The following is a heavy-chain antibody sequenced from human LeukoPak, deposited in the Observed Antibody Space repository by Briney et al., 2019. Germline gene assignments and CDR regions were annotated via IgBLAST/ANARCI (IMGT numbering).Heavy chain of an antibody. Sequence: SETLSLTCIVSGGSISSSSYYWGWIRQPPGKGLECIGYIHYSGSTNYNPSLKSRVTISVDTSKNQFSLKLKSVTAADTAVYYCARGGYYGWGNDFRFDPWGQGTLVTVSS. CDR3: ARGGYYGWGNDFRFDP. CDR2: IHYSGST. J-gene: IGHJ5*02. CDR1: GGSISSSSYY. V-gene: IGHV4-61*05. D-gene: IGHD3-10*01.